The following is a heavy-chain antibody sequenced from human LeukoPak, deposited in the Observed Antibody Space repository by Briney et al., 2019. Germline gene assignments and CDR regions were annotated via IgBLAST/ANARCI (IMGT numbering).Heavy chain of an antibody. CDR3: ASLSNWFDP. J-gene: IGHJ5*02. CDR1: GGSLSSYY. CDR2: IYYSGSRST. Sequence: PSETLSLTCTVSGGSLSSYYWSWIRQPPGKGLEWIGYIYYSGSRSTNYNLSLKSRVTISVDTSKNQLSLKLSSVTAADTAVYYCASLSNWFDPWGQGTLVTVSS. D-gene: IGHD3-16*02. V-gene: IGHV4-59*01.